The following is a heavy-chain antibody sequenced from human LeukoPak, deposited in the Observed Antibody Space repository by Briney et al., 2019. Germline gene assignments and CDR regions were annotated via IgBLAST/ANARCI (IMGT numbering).Heavy chain of an antibody. Sequence: ASVKVSCKASGYTITSYGISWVRQAPGQGLEWMGWISAYKGNTYYAQKLQGRVTMTTDTSTSTAYMELRSLRSDDTAIYYCARDLYYYGSGSYYDVFDVWGQGTMVTVSS. CDR2: ISAYKGNT. CDR3: ARDLYYYGSGSYYDVFDV. CDR1: GYTITSYG. J-gene: IGHJ3*01. V-gene: IGHV1-18*01. D-gene: IGHD3-10*01.